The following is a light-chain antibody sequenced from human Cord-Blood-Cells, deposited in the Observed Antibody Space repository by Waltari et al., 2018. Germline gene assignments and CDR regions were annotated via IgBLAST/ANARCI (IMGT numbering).Light chain of an antibody. CDR3: QQYNNWPIT. CDR1: QSVSSN. CDR2: GAS. J-gene: IGKJ5*01. Sequence: EIVMTQSPAPLSVSPGERASLSCRDSQSVSSNLTWYQQKPGQAPRLLIYGASTRATGIPARFSGSGSGTEFTLTISSLQSEDFAVYYCQQYNNWPITFGQGTRLEIK. V-gene: IGKV3-15*01.